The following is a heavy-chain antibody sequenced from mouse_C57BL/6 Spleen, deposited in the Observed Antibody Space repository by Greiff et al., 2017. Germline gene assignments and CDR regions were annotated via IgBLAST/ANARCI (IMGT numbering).Heavy chain of an antibody. CDR1: GFTFSDYY. J-gene: IGHJ4*01. D-gene: IGHD2-1*01. CDR3: ARRDYYGNYAYAMDY. V-gene: IGHV5-12*01. CDR2: ISNGGGST. Sequence: EVMLVESGGGLVQPGGSLKLSCAASGFTFSDYYMYWVRQTPEKRLEWVAYISNGGGSTYYPDTVKGRFTISRDNAKNTLYLQMSRLKSEDTAMYYCARRDYYGNYAYAMDYWGQGTSVTVSS.